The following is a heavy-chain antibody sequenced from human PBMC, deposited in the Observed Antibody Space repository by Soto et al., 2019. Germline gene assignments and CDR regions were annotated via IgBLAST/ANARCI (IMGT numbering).Heavy chain of an antibody. D-gene: IGHD5-18*01. Sequence: VKVSCKASGGTFSSYAISWVRQAPGQGLEWMGGIIPIFGTANYAQKFQGRVTITADKSTSTAYMELSSLRSEDTAVYYCASSGIQLWYGRFDPWGQGTLVTVSS. CDR2: IIPIFGTA. V-gene: IGHV1-69*06. J-gene: IGHJ5*02. CDR1: GGTFSSYA. CDR3: ASSGIQLWYGRFDP.